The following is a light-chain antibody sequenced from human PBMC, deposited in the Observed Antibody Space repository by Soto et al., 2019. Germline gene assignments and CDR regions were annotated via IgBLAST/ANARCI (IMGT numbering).Light chain of an antibody. V-gene: IGKV1-39*01. CDR3: QQIYITPYT. CDR1: QSINRY. J-gene: IGKJ2*01. Sequence: DIQTTQSPSSLSVSVGDRVTITCRASQSINRYLNWYQQKPGKAPKLLIYTSSNLQSGVPSRFSGSGSGTDFTLTISSLQPEDFATYFCQQIYITPYTFGQGTKLESK. CDR2: TSS.